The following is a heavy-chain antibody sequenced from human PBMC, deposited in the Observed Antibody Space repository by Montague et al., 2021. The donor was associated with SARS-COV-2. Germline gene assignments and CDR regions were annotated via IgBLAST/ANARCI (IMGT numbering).Heavy chain of an antibody. J-gene: IGHJ5*02. CDR2: IHYRGTT. V-gene: IGHV4-59*01. CDR1: GGSIDSDY. CDR3: AREDRWNWFDP. Sequence: SETLSLTCTVSGGSIDSDYWSWIRQPPGKGLEWIGYIHYRGTTNYNPSLKSRVTFSVDTSKNQFSLKLISVTAADTAVYFCAREDRWNWFDPWGQGVLVTVSS. D-gene: IGHD5-24*01.